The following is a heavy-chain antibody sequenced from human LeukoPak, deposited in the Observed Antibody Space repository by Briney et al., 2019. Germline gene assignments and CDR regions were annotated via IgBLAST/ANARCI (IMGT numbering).Heavy chain of an antibody. CDR3: ALSYYDFWSAPYYFDY. D-gene: IGHD3-3*01. V-gene: IGHV3-74*01. Sequence: GGSLRLSCAASGFTFSSYWMNWVRQAPGKGLVWVSRIASDGSSTTYADSVKGRFSISRDNAKNTLYLQMNSLRAEDTAVYYCALSYYDFWSAPYYFDYWGQGTLVTVSS. CDR1: GFTFSSYW. CDR2: IASDGSST. J-gene: IGHJ4*02.